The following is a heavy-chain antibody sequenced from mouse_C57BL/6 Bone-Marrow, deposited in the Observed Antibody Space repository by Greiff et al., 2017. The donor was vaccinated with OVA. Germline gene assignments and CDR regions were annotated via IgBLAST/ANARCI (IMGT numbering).Heavy chain of an antibody. CDR1: GYTFTSYW. CDR3: TRETGTGDY. Sequence: EVQLVESGTVLARPGASVKMSCKTSGYTFTSYWMHWVKQRPGQGLEWIGAISPGNSDTSYNQKFKGKAKLTAVTSASTAYMELSSLTNADSAVYYCTRETGTGDYWGQGTTLTVSS. D-gene: IGHD4-1*01. CDR2: ISPGNSDT. V-gene: IGHV1-5*01. J-gene: IGHJ2*01.